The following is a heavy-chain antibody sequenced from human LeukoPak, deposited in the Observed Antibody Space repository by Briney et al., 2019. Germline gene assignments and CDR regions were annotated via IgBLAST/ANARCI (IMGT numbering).Heavy chain of an antibody. Sequence: SETLSLTCTVSGGSISSYYWSWIRQPPGKGLEWIGYIYTSGSTNYNPSLKSRVTISVDTSKNQFSLKLSSVTAADTAVYYCARPYSGKNDAFDIWGQGTMVTVYS. V-gene: IGHV4-4*09. CDR3: ARPYSGKNDAFDI. J-gene: IGHJ3*02. D-gene: IGHD1-26*01. CDR2: IYTSGST. CDR1: GGSISSYY.